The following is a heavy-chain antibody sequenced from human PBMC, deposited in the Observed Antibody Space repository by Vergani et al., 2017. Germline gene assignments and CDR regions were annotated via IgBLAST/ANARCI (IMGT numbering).Heavy chain of an antibody. CDR1: GYTFSNYY. Sequence: QVQVVQSGAEVKKSGASVKVSCKTSGYTFSNYYMHWVRQAPGQGLEWMGIINPSGGHTNYAQKFQGRVTMTRDKFTSTVYMELSSLRSEDTAIYYCARGDYGNLTWYRYWGQGTLVTVSA. CDR2: INPSGGHT. J-gene: IGHJ4*02. V-gene: IGHV1-46*03. D-gene: IGHD3-9*01. CDR3: ARGDYGNLTWYRY.